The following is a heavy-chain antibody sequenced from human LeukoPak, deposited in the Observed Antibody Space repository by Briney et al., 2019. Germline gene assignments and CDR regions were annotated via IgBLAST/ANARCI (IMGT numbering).Heavy chain of an antibody. Sequence: GGSLRLSCAASGFTFSSYRMSWVRQAPGTGMELVANIKQDGSEKDYVDHVKGRFTISSDNAKNSLYLQMNSLRAEDTAVYYCARERGEWYCSGGSCSRGAFDIWGQGTMVTVSS. J-gene: IGHJ3*02. D-gene: IGHD2-15*01. CDR1: GFTFSSYR. V-gene: IGHV3-7*01. CDR2: IKQDGSEK. CDR3: ARERGEWYCSGGSCSRGAFDI.